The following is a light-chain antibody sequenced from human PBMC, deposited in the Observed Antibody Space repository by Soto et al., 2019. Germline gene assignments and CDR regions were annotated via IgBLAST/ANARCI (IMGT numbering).Light chain of an antibody. CDR2: ATS. Sequence: EIVLTQSPGTLSLSLGERATLSCRASQSVSSNYLAWYQQKPGQAPRLLIYATSSRATGIPDRFSGSGSGTDFTLTISRLKPEDFAVYYCQQYGNSPRYSFGQGTKLEIK. CDR3: QQYGNSPRYS. CDR1: QSVSSNY. V-gene: IGKV3-20*01. J-gene: IGKJ2*03.